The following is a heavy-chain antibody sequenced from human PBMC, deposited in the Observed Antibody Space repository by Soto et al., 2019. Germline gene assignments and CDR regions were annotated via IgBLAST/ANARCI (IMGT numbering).Heavy chain of an antibody. J-gene: IGHJ4*02. CDR3: ASLYYYNLAQYFDY. V-gene: IGHV3-30-3*01. Sequence: QVQLVESGGGVVQPGKSLRLSCVASGLKFSSYGMHWVRQAPGKGLEWVAFISDDGFTKYNADVVKGRFSISRDNSKNTLFLQLSSLRPEDTAVYFCASLYYYNLAQYFDYWGQGARVSVSS. D-gene: IGHD3-3*01. CDR1: GLKFSSYG. CDR2: ISDDGFTK.